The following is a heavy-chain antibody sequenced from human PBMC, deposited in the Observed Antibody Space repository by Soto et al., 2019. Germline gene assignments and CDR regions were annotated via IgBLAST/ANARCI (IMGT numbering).Heavy chain of an antibody. D-gene: IGHD1-7*01. CDR2: TNPNSGNT. Sequence: ASVKVSCKASGYTFASCGSIWVRQAPGQGLEWMGWTNPNSGNTGYAQKFQGRVTMTRNTSISTAYMELSSLRSEDTAVYYCARGGNWNYGNDYWGQGTLVTVSS. V-gene: IGHV1-8*02. CDR3: ARGGNWNYGNDY. CDR1: GYTFASCG. J-gene: IGHJ4*02.